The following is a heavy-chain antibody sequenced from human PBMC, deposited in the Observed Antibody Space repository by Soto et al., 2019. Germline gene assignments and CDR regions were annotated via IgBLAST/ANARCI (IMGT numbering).Heavy chain of an antibody. D-gene: IGHD4-17*01. J-gene: IGHJ4*02. Sequence: EVQLLESGGGLVQPGGSLRLSCAASGFTFSNYAMSWARQAPGKGLEWVSSISGSGGGTYYTGSVKGRFTISRDNAKTTLYLQMNSLRAADTAVYYCAKEGVTVTDSRSLYFFDYWGQGTLVTVPS. CDR3: AKEGVTVTDSRSLYFFDY. CDR1: GFTFSNYA. CDR2: ISGSGGGT. V-gene: IGHV3-23*01.